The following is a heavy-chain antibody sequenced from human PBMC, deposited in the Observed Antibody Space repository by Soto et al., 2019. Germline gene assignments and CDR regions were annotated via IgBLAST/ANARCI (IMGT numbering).Heavy chain of an antibody. V-gene: IGHV3-9*01. J-gene: IGHJ5*02. CDR3: VKASTYSSSQGWVDP. Sequence: EVQLVESGGGLVQPGRSLRLSCAASGFSFDGYAMNWVRQPPGKGLEWVSGISWNSGNIDYADSVKGRFTISRDNAKNSLYLQMHSLRAEDTALYYCVKASTYSSSQGWVDPWGQGTMVTVSS. CDR2: ISWNSGNI. D-gene: IGHD6-19*01. CDR1: GFSFDGYA.